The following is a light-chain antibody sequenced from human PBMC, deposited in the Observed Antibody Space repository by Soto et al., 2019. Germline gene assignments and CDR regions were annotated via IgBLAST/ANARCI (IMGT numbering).Light chain of an antibody. CDR2: GSS. CDR1: QNIRSNY. J-gene: IGKJ4*01. Sequence: EIVLTQSPRTLSLSPGERATLSCRASQNIRSNYVAWYQQKPGQAPRLLIFGSSSTATGIPDRFSASGSGTDFTLTISRLEPEDFAIYYCQQYGYEPLTFGGGTKVDI. V-gene: IGKV3-20*01. CDR3: QQYGYEPLT.